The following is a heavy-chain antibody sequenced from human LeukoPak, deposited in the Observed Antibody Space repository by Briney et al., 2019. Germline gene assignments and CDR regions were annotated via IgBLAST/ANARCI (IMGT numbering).Heavy chain of an antibody. CDR2: ISSGGSTM. V-gene: IGHV3-11*01. Sequence: GGSLRLSCAASGFTFSDYYMSWIRQAPGKGLEWISYISSGGSTMYYADSVRGQFTISRDNAKKSLYLQMNSLRAEDTAVYYCARVQKGIAAAGTGGGWFEPWGQGTLVTVS. D-gene: IGHD6-13*01. J-gene: IGHJ5*02. CDR1: GFTFSDYY. CDR3: ARVQKGIAAAGTGGGWFEP.